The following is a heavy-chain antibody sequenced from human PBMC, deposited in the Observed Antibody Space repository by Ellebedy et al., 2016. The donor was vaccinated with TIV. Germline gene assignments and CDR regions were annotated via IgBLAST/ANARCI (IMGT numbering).Heavy chain of an antibody. V-gene: IGHV1-8*01. Sequence: ASVKVSCKASGHNFTSYDINWVRQVTGQGLEWMGWMNPNSGNTGSAQKFQGRVTMTRNTSISTAYMELSSLRSEDTAVYYCARGLMVRGQPTDYWGQGTLVTVAS. CDR2: MNPNSGNT. D-gene: IGHD3-10*01. CDR1: GHNFTSYD. J-gene: IGHJ4*02. CDR3: ARGLMVRGQPTDY.